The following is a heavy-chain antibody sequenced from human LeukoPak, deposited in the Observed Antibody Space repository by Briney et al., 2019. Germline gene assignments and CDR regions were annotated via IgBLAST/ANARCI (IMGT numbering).Heavy chain of an antibody. CDR1: GGSISSYY. J-gene: IGHJ6*02. V-gene: IGHV4-59*01. D-gene: IGHD1-7*01. Sequence: SETLSLTCTVSGGSISSYYWSWIRQPPGKGLEWIGYIYYSGSTNYNPSLKSRVTISVDTSKNQFSLRLSSVTAADTAVYHCARDNWNYGSSMDVWGQGTTVTVSS. CDR3: ARDNWNYGSSMDV. CDR2: IYYSGST.